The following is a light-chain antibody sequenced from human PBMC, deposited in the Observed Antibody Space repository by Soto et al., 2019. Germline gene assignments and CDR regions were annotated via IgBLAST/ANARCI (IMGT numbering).Light chain of an antibody. CDR3: QLYGSSLT. CDR1: QSVGTF. CDR2: GAS. Sequence: EVVLTQTPGTLSLSPGGRASLSCRASQSVGTFLAWYQQRSGQAPRLLIYGASTRASGIPDRFSGSGSGTDFTLTISRLEPEDFGVYYCQLYGSSLTFGQGTKVDIK. V-gene: IGKV3-20*01. J-gene: IGKJ1*01.